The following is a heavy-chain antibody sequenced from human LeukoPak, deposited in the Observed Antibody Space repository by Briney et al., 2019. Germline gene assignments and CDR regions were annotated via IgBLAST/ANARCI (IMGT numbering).Heavy chain of an antibody. D-gene: IGHD2-15*01. CDR2: ISLDGSNK. V-gene: IGHV3-30-3*01. CDR3: ARDPKAYCSGGSCYSGQFDY. J-gene: IGHJ4*02. Sequence: TGGSLRLSCAASGFTFRNYAMHWVRQAPGKGLEWVAIISLDGSNKYDADSVKGRFTISRDNSKNTQYLQMNSLRPEDTAVYYCARDPKAYCSGGSCYSGQFDYWGQGTLVTVSS. CDR1: GFTFRNYA.